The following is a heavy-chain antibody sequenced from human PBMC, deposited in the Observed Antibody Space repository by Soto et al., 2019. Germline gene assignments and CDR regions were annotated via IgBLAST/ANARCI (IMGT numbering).Heavy chain of an antibody. V-gene: IGHV3-30*03. CDR2: ISYDGSNK. Sequence: VGFLRLSYAASEFTFSSYGVHRIRQAPGKGLEWVAVISYDGSNKYYADSVKGRFTISRDNSKNTLYLQMNSLRAEDTAVYYCATGSHYPFDYYYYGMDVWGQGTTVTVS. J-gene: IGHJ6*02. D-gene: IGHD1-26*01. CDR3: ATGSHYPFDYYYYGMDV. CDR1: EFTFSSYG.